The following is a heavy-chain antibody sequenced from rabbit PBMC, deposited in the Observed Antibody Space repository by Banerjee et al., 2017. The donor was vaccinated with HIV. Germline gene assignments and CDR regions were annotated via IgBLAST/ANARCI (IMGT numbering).Heavy chain of an antibody. J-gene: IGHJ4*01. CDR3: ARDLAGVIGWNFNL. Sequence: QEQLEESGGGLVKPEGSLTLTCKASGFSFSSGTMNWVRQAPGKGLEWIASIDVDSSGSTYYASWAKGRFTISKTSSTTVALQMTSLTAADTATYFCARDLAGVIGWNFNLWGPGTLVTVS. V-gene: IGHV1S45*01. CDR2: IDVDSSGST. D-gene: IGHD4-1*01. CDR1: GFSFSSGTM.